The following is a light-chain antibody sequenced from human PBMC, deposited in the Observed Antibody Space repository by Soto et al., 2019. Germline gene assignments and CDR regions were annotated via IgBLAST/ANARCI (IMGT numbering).Light chain of an antibody. Sequence: DIQMTQSPSSLSAFVGDRVIITCRASQNISNYLNWYQRKPGKAPKLLIYDASNLETGVPSRFSGSGSGTDFTFTISSLQPEDIATYYCQQYDNLPLTFGGGTKVDIK. V-gene: IGKV1-33*01. CDR1: QNISNY. CDR2: DAS. J-gene: IGKJ4*01. CDR3: QQYDNLPLT.